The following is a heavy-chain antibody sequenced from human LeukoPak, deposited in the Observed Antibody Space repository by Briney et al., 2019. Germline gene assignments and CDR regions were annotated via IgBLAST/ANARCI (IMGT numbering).Heavy chain of an antibody. Sequence: GGSLRLSCAASGFTFSDHYIDWVRQASGKGLEWVGGSRNKAESYNTEYAASVKGRVSISRDYSKNSLYLQMNGLKTEDTAVYYCARESSIFWAVARSYMDVWGKGTTVTVYS. D-gene: IGHD3-3*01. CDR2: SRNKAESYNT. J-gene: IGHJ6*03. V-gene: IGHV3-72*01. CDR3: ARESSIFWAVARSYMDV. CDR1: GFTFSDHY.